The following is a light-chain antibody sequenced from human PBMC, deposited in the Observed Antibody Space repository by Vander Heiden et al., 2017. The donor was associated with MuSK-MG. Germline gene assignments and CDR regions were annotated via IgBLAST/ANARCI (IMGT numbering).Light chain of an antibody. CDR3: CSYAGSSTLGV. CDR2: EGS. J-gene: IGLJ3*02. CDR1: SSDVGSYNL. V-gene: IGLV2-23*01. Sequence: QSALTQPASVSGSPGQSITISCTGTSSDVGSYNLVSWYQQHPGKAPKLMIYEGSKRPSGVSNRFSGSKSGNTASLTISGLQAEDEADYYCCSYAGSSTLGVFGGGTKLTGL.